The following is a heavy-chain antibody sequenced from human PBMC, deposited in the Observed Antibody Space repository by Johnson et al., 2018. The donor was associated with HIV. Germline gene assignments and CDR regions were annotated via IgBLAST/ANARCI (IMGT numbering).Heavy chain of an antibody. CDR1: GFTFTTYG. J-gene: IGHJ3*02. V-gene: IGHV3-30*19. D-gene: IGHD2-15*01. Sequence: QVQLVESGGGVVQPGGSLRLSCAASGFTFTTYGMHWVRQAPGKGLEWVAVIWYDGSNKYYADSVKGRFTISRDNSKNTLYLQMNSLRAEDTAVYYCARDDGGGGDAFDIWGQGTMVTVSS. CDR2: IWYDGSNK. CDR3: ARDDGGGGDAFDI.